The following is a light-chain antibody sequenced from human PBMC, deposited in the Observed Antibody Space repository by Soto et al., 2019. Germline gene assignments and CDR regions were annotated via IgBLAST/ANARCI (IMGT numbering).Light chain of an antibody. J-gene: IGKJ1*01. Sequence: EIVMTQSPSTLSASPGDRATLSCRASQSVSSNLAWYQQKPGQAPRLLIYGASTRANGIPARFSGSGSGTEFTLSIRSLPSEVFAVYYCQQYNNWPWTFGQGTKVEIK. CDR3: QQYNNWPWT. V-gene: IGKV3-15*01. CDR1: QSVSSN. CDR2: GAS.